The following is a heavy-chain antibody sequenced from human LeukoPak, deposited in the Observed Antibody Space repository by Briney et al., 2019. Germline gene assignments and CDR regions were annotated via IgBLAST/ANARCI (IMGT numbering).Heavy chain of an antibody. J-gene: IGHJ4*02. V-gene: IGHV1-69*05. CDR2: IIPIFGTV. D-gene: IGHD3-3*01. Sequence: SVKVSCKASGGTFSSYAISWVRQAPGQGLEWMGGIIPIFGTVNYAQKFQGRVTITTDESTSTAYMELSSLRSEDTAVYYCASGLTIFGVANPLYYFDYWGQGTLVTVSS. CDR1: GGTFSSYA. CDR3: ASGLTIFGVANPLYYFDY.